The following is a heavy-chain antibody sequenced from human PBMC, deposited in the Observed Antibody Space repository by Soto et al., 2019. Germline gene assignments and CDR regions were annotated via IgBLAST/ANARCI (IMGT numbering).Heavy chain of an antibody. CDR3: ASWRSYSGSYCFDY. D-gene: IGHD1-26*01. CDR2: VVPMYDSV. CDR1: GGAFNSYT. V-gene: IGHV1-69*06. Sequence: ASVKVSCKASGGAFNSYTINWVRQAPGRGLEWVGQVVPMYDSVNYAENFQGRVTITADKSTKTAYMELTSLRSEDTALYFCASWRSYSGSYCFDYWGQGTLVTVSS. J-gene: IGHJ4*02.